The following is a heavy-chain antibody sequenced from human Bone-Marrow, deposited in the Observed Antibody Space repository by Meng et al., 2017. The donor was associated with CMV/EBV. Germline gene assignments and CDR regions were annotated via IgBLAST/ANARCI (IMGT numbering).Heavy chain of an antibody. CDR3: ARDVVGAMDY. CDR1: GYTFTSYG. D-gene: IGHD1-26*01. J-gene: IGHJ4*02. V-gene: IGHV1-18*01. CDR2: ISAYNGNT. Sequence: ASVKVSCKASGYTFTSYGISWVRQAPGQGLEWMGWISAYNGNTNYAQKLKGRVTMTTDTSSSTAYLELRSLRSDDTAVYYWARDVVGAMDYWGQGTLVTVYS.